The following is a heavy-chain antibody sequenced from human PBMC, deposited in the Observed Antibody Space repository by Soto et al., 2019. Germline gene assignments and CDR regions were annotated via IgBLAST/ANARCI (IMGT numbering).Heavy chain of an antibody. CDR1: GGSISSYY. J-gene: IGHJ6*02. V-gene: IGHV4-59*01. D-gene: IGHD3-22*01. CDR2: IYYSGST. Sequence: PSETLSLTCTVSGGSISSYYWSWIRQPPGKGLEWIGYIYYSGSTNYNPSLKSRVTISVDTSKNQFSLKLSSVTAADTAVYYCARAEYYDSSGYYYVSYYYYYGMDVWGQGTTVTVSS. CDR3: ARAEYYDSSGYYYVSYYYYYGMDV.